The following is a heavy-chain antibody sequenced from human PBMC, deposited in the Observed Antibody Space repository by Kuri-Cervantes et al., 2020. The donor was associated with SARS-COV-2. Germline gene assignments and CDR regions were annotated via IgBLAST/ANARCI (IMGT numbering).Heavy chain of an antibody. J-gene: IGHJ5*02. V-gene: IGHV3-9*03. CDR2: ISWNSGSI. Sequence: RFSCAVSGFTFTSYAMHCVRQAPGKGLEWVSGISWNSGSIGYADSVKGRFTISRDNAKNSLYLQMNSLRAEDMALYYCAKGEPGGGLSSALAFDPWGQGTLVTVSS. CDR3: AKGEPGGGLSSALAFDP. D-gene: IGHD1-14*01. CDR1: GFTFTSYA.